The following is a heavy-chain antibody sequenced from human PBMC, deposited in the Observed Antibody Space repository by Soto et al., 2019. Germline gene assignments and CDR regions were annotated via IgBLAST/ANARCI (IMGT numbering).Heavy chain of an antibody. CDR3: APRGVRGAVYGPFDY. Sequence: PGGSLRLSCAASGFTFSSYAMSWVRQAPGKGLEWVSAISVSGGSTYYADSVKGRFTISRDNSKNTLYLQMNSLRAEDTAVYYCAPRGVRGAVYGPFDYWGQGTLVTVSS. CDR1: GFTFSSYA. J-gene: IGHJ4*02. D-gene: IGHD3-10*01. V-gene: IGHV3-23*01. CDR2: ISVSGGST.